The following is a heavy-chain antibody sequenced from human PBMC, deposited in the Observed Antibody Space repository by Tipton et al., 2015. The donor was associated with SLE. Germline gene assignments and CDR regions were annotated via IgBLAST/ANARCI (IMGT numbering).Heavy chain of an antibody. CDR2: ISWNSGSI. J-gene: IGHJ4*02. CDR1: GFTFDDYA. CDR3: AKDWGIAVAAYYFDY. Sequence: SLRLSCAASGFTFDDYAMHWVRQAPGKGLEWVSGISWNSGSIGYADSVKGRFTISRDNAKNSLYLQMNSLRAGDTALYYCAKDWGIAVAAYYFDYWGQGTLVTVSS. D-gene: IGHD6-19*01. V-gene: IGHV3-9*01.